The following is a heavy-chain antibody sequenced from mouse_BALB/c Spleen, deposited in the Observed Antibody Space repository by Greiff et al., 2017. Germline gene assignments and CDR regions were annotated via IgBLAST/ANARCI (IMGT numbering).Heavy chain of an antibody. J-gene: IGHJ1*01. V-gene: IGHV3-2*02. Sequence: EVQLVESGPGLVKPSQSLSLTCTVTGYSITSDYAWNWIRQFPGNKLEWMGYISYSGSTSYNPSLKSRISITRDTSKNQFFLQLNSVTTEDTATYYCARGGNYWYFDVWGAGTTVTVSS. CDR1: GYSITSDYA. CDR3: ARGGNYWYFDV. CDR2: ISYSGST. D-gene: IGHD2-1*01.